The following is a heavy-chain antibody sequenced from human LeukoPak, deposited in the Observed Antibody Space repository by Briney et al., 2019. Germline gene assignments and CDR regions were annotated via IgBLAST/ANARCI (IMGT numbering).Heavy chain of an antibody. D-gene: IGHD2-21*01. J-gene: IGHJ6*03. Sequence: PGGSLRLSCAASGFTFSSYSMNWVRQAPGKGLEWVSYIRSSSSTIYYADSVKGRFTISRDNGKNSLYLQMNSVRAEDTAVYYCARERKAYCGGDCSGDYYYYMDVWGKGTTVTVSS. CDR3: ARERKAYCGGDCSGDYYYYMDV. V-gene: IGHV3-48*01. CDR2: IRSSSSTI. CDR1: GFTFSSYS.